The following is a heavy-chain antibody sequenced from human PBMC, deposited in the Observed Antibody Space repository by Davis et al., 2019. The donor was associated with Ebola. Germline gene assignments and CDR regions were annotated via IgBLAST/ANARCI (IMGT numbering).Heavy chain of an antibody. CDR3: ASRMTTALS. Sequence: GESLKISCAASGFTFSSYWMHWVRQAPGKGLEWVSSISSGSSYIYYADSVKGRFTISRDNAKNSLYLQMNSLRVEDTAVYYCASRMTTALSWGQGTTVTVSS. D-gene: IGHD4-11*01. CDR1: GFTFSSYW. CDR2: ISSGSSYI. V-gene: IGHV3-21*04. J-gene: IGHJ6*02.